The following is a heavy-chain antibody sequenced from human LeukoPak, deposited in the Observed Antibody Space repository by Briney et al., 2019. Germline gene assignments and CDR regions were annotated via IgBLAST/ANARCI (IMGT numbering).Heavy chain of an antibody. D-gene: IGHD3-9*01. V-gene: IGHV4-39*01. CDR1: GDYITTTNYY. CDR3: ARRSRLYKHETTGYHDA. J-gene: IGHJ5*02. Sequence: SETLPLTCNVSGDYITTTNYYWAWIRQPPGKGLEWIASIFYSGTTYYNPSLKSRVTISMDTSRKQISLRLSSVSATDTAIYYCARRSRLYKHETTGYHDAWGQGTRVTVSS. CDR2: IFYSGTT.